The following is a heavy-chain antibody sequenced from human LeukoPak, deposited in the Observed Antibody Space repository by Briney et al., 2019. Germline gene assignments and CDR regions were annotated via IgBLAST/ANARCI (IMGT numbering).Heavy chain of an antibody. D-gene: IGHD4-17*01. CDR3: ASDGVGGDYSEGSWFDY. J-gene: IGHJ5*01. Sequence: PGGSLRLSCAASGFTFSTYSMNWVRQGPGKGLEWVSTIDFSGDYIYYADSLKGRFTISRDNAKNSLYLQMNSLRAEDTAVYYCASDGVGGDYSEGSWFDYWGQGTLVTVSS. CDR2: IDFSGDYI. CDR1: GFTFSTYS. V-gene: IGHV3-21*01.